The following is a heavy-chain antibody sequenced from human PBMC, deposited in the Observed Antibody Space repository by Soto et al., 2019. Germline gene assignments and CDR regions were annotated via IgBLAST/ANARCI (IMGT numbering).Heavy chain of an antibody. CDR1: GGTFSCYS. D-gene: IGHD3-22*01. CDR2: IIPIFGTA. V-gene: IGHV1-69*13. Sequence: VKVSGKASGGTFSCYSISWVRQAPGQGLEWMGGIIPIFGTANYAQKFQGRVTITADESTSTAYMELSSLRSEDTAVYYCATPHAYYYDSSGIGWFDPWGQGTLVTVSS. CDR3: ATPHAYYYDSSGIGWFDP. J-gene: IGHJ5*02.